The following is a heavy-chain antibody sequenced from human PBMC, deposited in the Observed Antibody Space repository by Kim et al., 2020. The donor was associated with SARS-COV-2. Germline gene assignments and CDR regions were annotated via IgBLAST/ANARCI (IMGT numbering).Heavy chain of an antibody. Sequence: YDADSVKGQFTISRDTSKNTRDLQMSSLSAEDTALYYWARAPGRVDPFDYWGQGTLVTVSS. CDR3: ARAPGRVDPFDY. V-gene: IGHV3-23*01. J-gene: IGHJ4*02. D-gene: IGHD2-15*01.